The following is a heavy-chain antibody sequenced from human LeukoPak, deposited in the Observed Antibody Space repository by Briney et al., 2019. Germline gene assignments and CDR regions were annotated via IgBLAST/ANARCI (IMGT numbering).Heavy chain of an antibody. J-gene: IGHJ4*02. Sequence: GGSLRLSCAASGFTFSDYYMSWIRQAPGKGLEWVSYISSSGSTIYYADSVKGRFTISRDNAKNSLYLQMSSLRAEDTAVYYCARDLYYYDSSGSAVDYWGQGTLVTVSS. CDR3: ARDLYYYDSSGSAVDY. CDR2: ISSSGSTI. CDR1: GFTFSDYY. V-gene: IGHV3-11*04. D-gene: IGHD3-22*01.